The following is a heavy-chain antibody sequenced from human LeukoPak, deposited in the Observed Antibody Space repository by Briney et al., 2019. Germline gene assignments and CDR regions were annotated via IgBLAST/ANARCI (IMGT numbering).Heavy chain of an antibody. D-gene: IGHD4-11*01. CDR1: GFTFSSYA. CDR2: ISGSGGST. CDR3: ARGGADYSNFYYFDY. Sequence: GGSLRLSCAASGFTFSSYAMSWVRQAPGKGLEWVSAISGSGGSTYYADSVKGRFTISRDNSKNTLYLQMNSLRAEDTAVYYCARGGADYSNFYYFDYWGQGTLVTVSS. V-gene: IGHV3-23*01. J-gene: IGHJ4*02.